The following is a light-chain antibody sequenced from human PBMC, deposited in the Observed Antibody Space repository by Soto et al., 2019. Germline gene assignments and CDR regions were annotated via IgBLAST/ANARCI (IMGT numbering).Light chain of an antibody. V-gene: IGKV3-15*01. CDR3: QQYGRSPWT. CDR2: GAS. CDR1: QSVSAN. Sequence: ELVMTQSPATLSVSPGARATLSCRASQSVSANLAWYQQKPGQAPRLLIYGASTRATAIPARFSASGSGTECTITISRLEPEDGAVYYGQQYGRSPWTFGQGTKVDI. J-gene: IGKJ1*01.